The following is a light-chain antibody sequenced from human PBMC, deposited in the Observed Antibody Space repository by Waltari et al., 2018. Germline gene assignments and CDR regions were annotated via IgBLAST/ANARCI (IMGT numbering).Light chain of an antibody. CDR1: QSISKY. CDR3: QKYGSLPAT. CDR2: DAS. V-gene: IGKV3-20*01. Sequence: EIMLTQSPGTLSLSPGERATLSCRASQSISKYLAWDQQKPGQAPSLLIYDASSRATGTPDRFSGSGSGTDFSLTISRLEPEDFAVYYCQKYGSLPATFGQGTKVEIK. J-gene: IGKJ1*01.